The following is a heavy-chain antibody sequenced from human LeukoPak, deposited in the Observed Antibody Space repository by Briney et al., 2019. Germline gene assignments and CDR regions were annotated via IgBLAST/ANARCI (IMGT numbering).Heavy chain of an antibody. Sequence: TGGSLRLFCAASGFTVSSNYMSWVCQAPGKGLEWVSVIYSGGSTYYADSVKGRFTISRHNSKNTLYLQMNSLRAEDTAVYYCAREYGQWLVGGDYYYYGMDVWGQGATVTVSS. J-gene: IGHJ6*02. CDR2: IYSGGST. CDR1: GFTVSSNY. V-gene: IGHV3-53*04. CDR3: AREYGQWLVGGDYYYYGMDV. D-gene: IGHD6-19*01.